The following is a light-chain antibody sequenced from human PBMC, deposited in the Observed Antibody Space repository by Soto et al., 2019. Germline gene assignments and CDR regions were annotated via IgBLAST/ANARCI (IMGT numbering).Light chain of an antibody. J-gene: IGKJ5*01. CDR2: GAS. Sequence: EIVLTQSPGTLSLSPGERATLSCRASQSVASRNLAWYQQKPGQAPRLLIYGASSRATGIPDRFSGSGSGTDFTLTISRLEPEDFAVYYCQQYGSSLLTFGQGTRLEIK. CDR1: QSVASRN. CDR3: QQYGSSLLT. V-gene: IGKV3-20*01.